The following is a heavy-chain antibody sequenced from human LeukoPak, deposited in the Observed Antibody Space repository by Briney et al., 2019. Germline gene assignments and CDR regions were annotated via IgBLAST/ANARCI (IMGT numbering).Heavy chain of an antibody. CDR2: INHSGTT. V-gene: IGHV4-34*01. D-gene: IGHD3-22*01. CDR1: GGSFSGYN. Sequence: KPSETLSLTCAVYGGSFSGYNWSWIRQPPGKGLEWIGEINHSGTTNYNPSLKSRVTISVDTSKNQFSLKLSSVTAADTAVYYCARAPRGSRIVVIITDALDIWGQGTMVTVSS. CDR3: ARAPRGSRIVVIITDALDI. J-gene: IGHJ3*02.